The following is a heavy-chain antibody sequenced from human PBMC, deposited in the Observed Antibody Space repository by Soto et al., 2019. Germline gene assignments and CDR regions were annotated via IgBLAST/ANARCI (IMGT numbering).Heavy chain of an antibody. V-gene: IGHV4-59*12. CDR1: GGSISSYY. Sequence: SETLSLTCTVSGGSISSYYWSWIRQPPGKGLEWIGYIYYSGRTNYNPSLKSRVTISVDTSKNQFSLKLSSVTAADTAVYYCARDYPSSGYYDRYGTLNWFDPWGQGTLVTVSS. D-gene: IGHD3-22*01. J-gene: IGHJ5*02. CDR2: IYYSGRT. CDR3: ARDYPSSGYYDRYGTLNWFDP.